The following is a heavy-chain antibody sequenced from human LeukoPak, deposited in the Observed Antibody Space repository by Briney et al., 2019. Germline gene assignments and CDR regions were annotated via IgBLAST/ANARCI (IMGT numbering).Heavy chain of an antibody. J-gene: IGHJ4*02. CDR3: ATAGCSTTSCLIAAFDY. CDR2: FDPEDGEI. D-gene: IGHD2-2*01. CDR1: GYTLTELS. V-gene: IGHV1-24*01. Sequence: ASVKVSCKVSGYTLTELSMHWVRQAPGKGLEWMGGFDPEDGEIIYAQKLQGRVTMTEDTSTDTAYMKLSSLKSEDTAVYYCATAGCSTTSCLIAAFDYWGQGTLVTVSS.